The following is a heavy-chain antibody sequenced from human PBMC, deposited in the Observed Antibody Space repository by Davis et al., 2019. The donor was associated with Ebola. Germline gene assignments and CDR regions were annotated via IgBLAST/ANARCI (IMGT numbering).Heavy chain of an antibody. Sequence: SETLSLTCTVSGGSISSSFWSWFRLSPGKGLEWIGYITSRGRTNYNPSFKSRVSISVDASKNQFSLKLDSVTAADTAVYHCASALATYSGSYYDNWGQGTLVAVSS. V-gene: IGHV4-59*01. J-gene: IGHJ4*02. CDR3: ASALATYSGSYYDN. D-gene: IGHD1-26*01. CDR2: ITSRGRT. CDR1: GGSISSSF.